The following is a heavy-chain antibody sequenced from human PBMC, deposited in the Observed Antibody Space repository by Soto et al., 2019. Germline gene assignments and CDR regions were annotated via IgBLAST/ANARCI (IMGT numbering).Heavy chain of an antibody. D-gene: IGHD3-3*01. V-gene: IGHV5-51*01. J-gene: IGHJ4*02. Sequence: GEALKISCKCSGYNFAGCWIAWVRHKPGKELDLMGINYPCDSDTRYRPSFKGQVTISADKSISSAYLQWSSLRASDTAMYYCARGGVSTRTFDYWGQGTPVTVSS. CDR3: ARGGVSTRTFDY. CDR2: NYPCDSDT. CDR1: GYNFAGCW.